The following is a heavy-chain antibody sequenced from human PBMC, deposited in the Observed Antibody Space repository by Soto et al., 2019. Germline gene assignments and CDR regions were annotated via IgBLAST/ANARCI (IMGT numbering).Heavy chain of an antibody. J-gene: IGHJ4*02. CDR2: IYYSGST. Sequence: SETLSLTCTVSGGSISRGDYYWSWIRQPPGKGLEWIGYIYYSGSTYYNPSLKSRVTISVDTSKSQFSLNLSFVTAADTAVYYCATMGTPATGLYFFDYWGQGSLVTVSS. V-gene: IGHV4-30-4*01. D-gene: IGHD2-15*01. CDR3: ATMGTPATGLYFFDY. CDR1: GGSISRGDYY.